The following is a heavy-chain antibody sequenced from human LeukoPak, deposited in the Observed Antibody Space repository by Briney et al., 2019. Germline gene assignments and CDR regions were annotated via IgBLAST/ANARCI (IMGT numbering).Heavy chain of an antibody. J-gene: IGHJ6*02. CDR3: ASSFLYCSSTSCYAADHYYYYGMDV. CDR2: IIPIFGTA. D-gene: IGHD2-2*01. CDR1: GGTFSSYA. Sequence: ASVKVSCKASGGTFSSYAISWVRQAPGQGLEWMGGIIPIFGTANYAQKFQGRVTITADESTSTDYMELSSLRSEDTAVYYCASSFLYCSSTSCYAADHYYYYGMDVWGQGTTVTVSS. V-gene: IGHV1-69*13.